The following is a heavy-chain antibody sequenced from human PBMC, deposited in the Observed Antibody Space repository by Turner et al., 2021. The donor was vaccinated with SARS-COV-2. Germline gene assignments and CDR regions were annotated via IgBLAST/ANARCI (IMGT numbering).Heavy chain of an antibody. D-gene: IGHD6-13*01. Sequence: QVQLQESGLGLVKPSQTLSLTCTVSGGSISSGGYYWSWIRQHPGKGLEWIGYIYNSGNTYYTPSLKSRVTISVDSSKNQFSLKLSSVTAADTAVYFCARSSTSSNRFDYWGQGTLVTVSS. CDR1: GGSISSGGYY. V-gene: IGHV4-31*03. CDR3: ARSSTSSNRFDY. J-gene: IGHJ4*02. CDR2: IYNSGNT.